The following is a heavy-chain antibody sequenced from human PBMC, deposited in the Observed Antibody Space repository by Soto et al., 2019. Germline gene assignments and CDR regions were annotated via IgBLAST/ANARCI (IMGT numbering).Heavy chain of an antibody. CDR3: ARDGHGMDV. CDR2: IHVSGST. Sequence: SETLSLTCTVSCGSVSSGSYQWTWIRQPPGKGLEWIGYIHVSGSTNDNPSLKGRVTMSIDTSKNQFSLKLSSVTAADTAVYYCARDGHGMDVWGQGTKVTVSS. J-gene: IGHJ6*02. V-gene: IGHV4-61*01. CDR1: CGSVSSGSYQ.